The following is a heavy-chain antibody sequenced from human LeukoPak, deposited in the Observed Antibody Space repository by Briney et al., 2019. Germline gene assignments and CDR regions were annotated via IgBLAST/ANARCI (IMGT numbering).Heavy chain of an antibody. V-gene: IGHV3-11*01. CDR1: GFTFSDHY. J-gene: IGHJ6*02. Sequence: GSLRLSCVASGFTFSDHYMSWIRQAPGKGLEWISYISSSGKTIYTADSVRDRFTISRDNADNSLYLEVTSLRAEDTAVYYCARAFCSSATCIHYYGLDVWGQGTTVAVSS. CDR2: ISSSGKTI. CDR3: ARAFCSSATCIHYYGLDV. D-gene: IGHD2-2*01.